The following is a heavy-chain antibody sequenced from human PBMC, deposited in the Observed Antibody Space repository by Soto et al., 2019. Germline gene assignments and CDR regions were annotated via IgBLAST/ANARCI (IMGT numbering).Heavy chain of an antibody. CDR1: GYSFTSYW. CDR3: ARSNWGLGYYYGMDV. V-gene: IGHV5-10-1*01. J-gene: IGHJ6*02. Sequence: PGESLKISCKGSGYSFTSYWISWVRQMPGKGLEWMGRIDPSDSYTNYSPSFQGHVTISADKSISTAYLQWSSLKASDTAVYYCARSNWGLGYYYGMDVWGQGTTVTVSS. CDR2: IDPSDSYT. D-gene: IGHD2-21*01.